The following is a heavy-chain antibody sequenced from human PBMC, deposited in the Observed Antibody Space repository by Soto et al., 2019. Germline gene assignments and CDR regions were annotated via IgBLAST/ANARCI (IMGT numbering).Heavy chain of an antibody. CDR2: ISSSGSTI. V-gene: IGHV3-11*01. CDR1: GFTFSDYY. CDR3: ASAIGSYCSGGSCYTYYFDY. J-gene: IGHJ4*02. D-gene: IGHD2-15*01. Sequence: GGSLRLSCAASGFTFSDYYMSWIRQAPGKGLEWVSYISSSGSTIYYADSVKGRFTISRDNAKNSLYLQMNSLRAEDTAVYYCASAIGSYCSGGSCYTYYFDYWGQGTLVTVSS.